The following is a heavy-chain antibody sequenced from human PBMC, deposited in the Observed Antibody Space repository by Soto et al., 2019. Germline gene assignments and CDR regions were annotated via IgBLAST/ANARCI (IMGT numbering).Heavy chain of an antibody. CDR3: ARLPRDCNKTSCYYADH. D-gene: IGHD3-22*01. J-gene: IGHJ4*02. CDR1: GYDFNTNR. V-gene: IGHV5-51*01. CDR2: MYPGDSDT. Sequence: GEPRKISCWGSGYDFNTNRFGWLRQLPGRGLEWVGIMYPGDSDTRLHPSLQGHVTLSADVTVSTAFLQWRTLKTSDSGMYFCARLPRDCNKTSCYYADHWGQGTSVTVSS.